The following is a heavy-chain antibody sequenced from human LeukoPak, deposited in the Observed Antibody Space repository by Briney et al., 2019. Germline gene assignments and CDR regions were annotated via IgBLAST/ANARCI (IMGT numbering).Heavy chain of an antibody. Sequence: SGGSLTLSCAASGFTFSTYGMNWMRQPPGKGLERVSTISRSGDITYYADSVKGRFTISRDNSKNTLYLQMNRLRAEDTAIYYCATGSTAVAGTKYWGQGILVTVSS. V-gene: IGHV3-23*01. CDR3: ATGSTAVAGTKY. J-gene: IGHJ4*02. CDR1: GFTFSTYG. CDR2: ISRSGDIT. D-gene: IGHD6-19*01.